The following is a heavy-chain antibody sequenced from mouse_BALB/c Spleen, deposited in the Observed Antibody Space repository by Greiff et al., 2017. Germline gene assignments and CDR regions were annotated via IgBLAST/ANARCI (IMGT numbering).Heavy chain of an antibody. CDR1: GYAFSSYW. CDR2: IYPGDGDT. J-gene: IGHJ3*01. CDR3: AREEIHYYGGFAY. Sequence: VKLQESGAELVRPGSSVKISCKASGYAFSSYWMNWVKQRPGQGLEWIGQIYPGDGDTNYNGKFKGKATLTADKSSSTAYMQLSSLTSEDSAVYFCAREEIHYYGGFAYWGQGTLVTVSA. V-gene: IGHV1-80*01. D-gene: IGHD1-2*01.